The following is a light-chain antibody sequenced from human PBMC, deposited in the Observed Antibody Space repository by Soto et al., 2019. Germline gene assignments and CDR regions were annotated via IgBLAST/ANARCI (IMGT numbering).Light chain of an antibody. CDR1: QVINEY. Sequence: DIQLTQSPSFLSASVGDRIAVTCRASQVINEYLVWFQQKPGKAPRLLIYAASILQSGVPSRFSGRGYGTEFSLTTNTLHPEDFPIYFCKRFKCNPLTSGGGTKGNI. V-gene: IGKV1-9*01. CDR3: KRFKCNPLT. J-gene: IGKJ4*01. CDR2: AAS.